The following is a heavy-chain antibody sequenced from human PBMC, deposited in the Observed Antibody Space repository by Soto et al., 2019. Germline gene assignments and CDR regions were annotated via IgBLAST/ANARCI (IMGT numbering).Heavy chain of an antibody. Sequence: EVQLLESGGGLVQPGGSLRLSCAASGFTFSSYAMSWVRQAPGKGLEWVSAMSGSGGSTYYADSVKGRFTISRDNSKNTLYLQMNSLRAEDTAVYYGAKVWDETWIQLWLFDYWGQGTLVTVSS. J-gene: IGHJ4*02. CDR1: GFTFSSYA. V-gene: IGHV3-23*01. CDR2: MSGSGGST. CDR3: AKVWDETWIQLWLFDY. D-gene: IGHD5-18*01.